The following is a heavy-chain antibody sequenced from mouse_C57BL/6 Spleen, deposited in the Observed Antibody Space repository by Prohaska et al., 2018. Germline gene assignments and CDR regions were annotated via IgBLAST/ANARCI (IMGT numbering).Heavy chain of an antibody. Sequence: EVQLLETGGGLVQPGGSRGLSCEGSGFTFSGFWMSWVRQTPGKTLEWIGDINSDGSEINYEPCIKDRFTIFRDNDKSTLYLQMSNVRSEDTATYFCMRYGSSYWYFDVWGTGTTVTVSS. J-gene: IGHJ1*03. CDR3: MRYGSSYWYFDV. CDR2: INSDGSEI. V-gene: IGHV11-2*01. D-gene: IGHD1-1*01. CDR1: GFTFSGFW.